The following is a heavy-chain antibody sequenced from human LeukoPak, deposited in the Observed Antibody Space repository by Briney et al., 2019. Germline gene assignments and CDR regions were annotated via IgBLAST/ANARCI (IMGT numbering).Heavy chain of an antibody. J-gene: IGHJ4*02. Sequence: GGSLRLSCAASGFTFSSYGMHWVRQAPGKGLEWVAVISYDGSNKYYADSVKGRFTISRDNSENTLYLQMNSLRAEDTAVYYCAKSSKWLVLDYWGQGTLVTVSS. CDR1: GFTFSSYG. D-gene: IGHD6-19*01. CDR3: AKSSKWLVLDY. V-gene: IGHV3-30*18. CDR2: ISYDGSNK.